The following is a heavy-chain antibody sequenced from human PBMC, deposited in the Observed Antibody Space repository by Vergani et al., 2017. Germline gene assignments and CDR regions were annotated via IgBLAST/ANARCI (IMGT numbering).Heavy chain of an antibody. V-gene: IGHV4-39*01. J-gene: IGHJ4*02. D-gene: IGHD6-6*01. Sequence: QLQLQESGPGLVKPSETLSITCTVSGGSISSSSYYWGWIRQPPGKGLEWIGRIYYSGSTYYNPSLKSRVTISVDTSKNQFSLKLSSVTAADTAVYYCARHSSIAGFYYFDYWGQGTLVTVSS. CDR1: GGSISSSSYY. CDR2: IYYSGST. CDR3: ARHSSIAGFYYFDY.